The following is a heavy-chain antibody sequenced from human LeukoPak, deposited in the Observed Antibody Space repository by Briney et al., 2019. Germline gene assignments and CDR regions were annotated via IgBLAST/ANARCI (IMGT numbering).Heavy chain of an antibody. D-gene: IGHD3-22*01. CDR3: AMGPYYYDSSGYYY. CDR2: INGDGSIT. CDR1: GFTFSPYW. Sequence: GGSLRLSCAASGFTFSPYWMHWVRQVPGKGLVWVARINGDGSITTYADSVKGRFTISRDNAKNALYLQMNSLRAEDTAVYYCAMGPYYYDSSGYYYWGQGTLVTVSS. J-gene: IGHJ4*02. V-gene: IGHV3-74*01.